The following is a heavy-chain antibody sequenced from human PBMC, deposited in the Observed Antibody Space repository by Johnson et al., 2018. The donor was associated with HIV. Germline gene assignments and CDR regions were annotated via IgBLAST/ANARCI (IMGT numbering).Heavy chain of an antibody. Sequence: VQLMESGGGVVQPGGSLRLSCAASGFTVRSNYMSWVRQAPGKGLEWVSVIYGGVSTDYGDSVKGRFTISRDNSKNTVYLQMNSLRAEDTAVYYCARGRGGYYTFDVWGQGTMVTVSS. D-gene: IGHD1-26*01. J-gene: IGHJ3*01. CDR3: ARGRGGYYTFDV. CDR2: IYGGVST. V-gene: IGHV3-53*01. CDR1: GFTVRSNY.